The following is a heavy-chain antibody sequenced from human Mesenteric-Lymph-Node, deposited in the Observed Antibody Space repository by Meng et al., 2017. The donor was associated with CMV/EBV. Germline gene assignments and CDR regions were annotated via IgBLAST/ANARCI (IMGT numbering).Heavy chain of an antibody. J-gene: IGHJ4*02. CDR2: IYYSGSTY. CDR3: ARHSALLVTNFDY. Sequence: QLQLQESGPGLVKPSATLSLTCTVSGSSISSSSYYWGWIRQPPGKGLEWIGYIYYSGSTYYYNPSLKTRVTISVDTSKNQFSLKLSSVTAADTAVYYCARHSALLVTNFDYWGQGTLVTVSS. CDR1: GSSISSSSYY. V-gene: IGHV4-39*01. D-gene: IGHD5-18*01.